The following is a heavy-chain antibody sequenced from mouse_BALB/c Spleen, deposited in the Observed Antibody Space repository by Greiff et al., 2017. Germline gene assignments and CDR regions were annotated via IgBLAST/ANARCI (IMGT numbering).Heavy chain of an antibody. CDR1: GFTFSSFG. CDR3: ARRSWYYYAMDY. CDR2: ISSGSSTI. J-gene: IGHJ4*01. Sequence: EVHLVESGGGLVQPGGSRKLSCAASGFTFSSFGMHWVRQAPEKGLEWVAYISSGSSTIYYADTVKGRFTISRDNPKNTLFLQMTSLRSEDTAMYYCARRSWYYYAMDYWGQGTSVTVSS. V-gene: IGHV5-17*02.